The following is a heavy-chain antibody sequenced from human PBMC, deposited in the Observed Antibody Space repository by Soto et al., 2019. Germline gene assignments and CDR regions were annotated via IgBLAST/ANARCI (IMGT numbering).Heavy chain of an antibody. J-gene: IGHJ4*02. CDR2: IKPKSEGETA. CDR3: ATVPYGSGPT. CDR1: RFNFSAAW. V-gene: IGHV3-15*07. Sequence: EMQLVQSGGGLVKPGGSLRLSCVASRFNFSAAWLNWIRQAPGKGLEWVGRIKPKSEGETADYTAPVRGRFTISRDESQNTLHLQMDSLKTEDTAVYYCATVPYGSGPTWGLGVLVTVSS. D-gene: IGHD6-19*01.